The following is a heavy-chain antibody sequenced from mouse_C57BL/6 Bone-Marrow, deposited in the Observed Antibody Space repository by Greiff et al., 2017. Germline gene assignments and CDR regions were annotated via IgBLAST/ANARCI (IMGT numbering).Heavy chain of an antibody. J-gene: IGHJ2*01. CDR1: GFTFSDYG. D-gene: IGHD2-4*01. Sequence: EVQRVESGGGLVKPGGSLKLSCAASGFTFSDYGMHWVRQAPEKGLEWVAYISSGSSTIYYDDTVKGRFTISRDNAKNALFLQMTSLRSEYTAMYYCARPIYYDYDFDYWGKGTTLTVSS. CDR3: ARPIYYDYDFDY. CDR2: ISSGSSTI. V-gene: IGHV5-17*01.